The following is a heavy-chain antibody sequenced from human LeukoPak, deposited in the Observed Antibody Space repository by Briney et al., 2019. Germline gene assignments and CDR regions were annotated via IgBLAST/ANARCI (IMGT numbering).Heavy chain of an antibody. CDR3: ARDPGRSGWDY. J-gene: IGHJ4*02. CDR1: GFTFSSYR. Sequence: PGGSLRLSCAASGFTFSSYRMNWVRQAPGKGLEWVSYISSSSSTIYYADSVKGRFTISRDNAKNSLYLQMNSLRAEDTAVYYCARDPGRSGWDYWGQGTLVTVSS. V-gene: IGHV3-48*01. CDR2: ISSSSSTI. D-gene: IGHD6-19*01.